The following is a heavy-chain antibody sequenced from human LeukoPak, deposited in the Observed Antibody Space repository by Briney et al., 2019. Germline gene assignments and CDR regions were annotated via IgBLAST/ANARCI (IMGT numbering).Heavy chain of an antibody. J-gene: IGHJ5*02. CDR1: GGSISSSSDY. D-gene: IGHD6-19*01. Sequence: SETLSLTCTVSGGSISSSSDYWGWIRQAPGKGLEWIGSIYYHENTYYNSSLKSRVTISVDTSKNQFSLKLSSVTAADTAVYYCARRPSLHSGWYFGFDPWGQGTLVTVSS. V-gene: IGHV4-39*07. CDR3: ARRPSLHSGWYFGFDP. CDR2: IYYHENT.